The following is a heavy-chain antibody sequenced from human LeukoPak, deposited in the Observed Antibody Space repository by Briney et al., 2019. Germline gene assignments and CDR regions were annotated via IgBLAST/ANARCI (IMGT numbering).Heavy chain of an antibody. D-gene: IGHD1-26*01. Sequence: GGSLRLSCAASGFTFDDYAMYWVRQAPGKGLEWVSGISWNSGSIGYADSVKGRFTISRDNAKNSLYLQMNSLRPEDTAVYYCARENSGSYYQFDCWGQGTLVTVSS. CDR1: GFTFDDYA. CDR2: ISWNSGSI. V-gene: IGHV3-9*01. CDR3: ARENSGSYYQFDC. J-gene: IGHJ4*02.